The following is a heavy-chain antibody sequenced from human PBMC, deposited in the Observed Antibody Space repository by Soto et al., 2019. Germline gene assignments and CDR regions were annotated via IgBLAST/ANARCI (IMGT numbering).Heavy chain of an antibody. D-gene: IGHD2-21*02. V-gene: IGHV3-53*01. J-gene: IGHJ4*02. CDR2: IYSGETT. CDR3: TRDGRGLGRLSLFEY. CDR1: GFNFNSDY. Sequence: GALRVSCAASGFNFNSDYMNWVRQTPGKGLEWVASIYSGETTYYADSVRGRFTISSDKSKNTLYFQLSSLRIEDTAVYYCTRDGRGLGRLSLFEYWGQGVLVTVSS.